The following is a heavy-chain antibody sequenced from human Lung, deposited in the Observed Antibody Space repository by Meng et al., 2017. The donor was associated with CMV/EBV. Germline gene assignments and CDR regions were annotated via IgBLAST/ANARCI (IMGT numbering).Heavy chain of an antibody. V-gene: IGHV5-51*01. CDR1: GYSFTSYW. J-gene: IGHJ6*02. Sequence: GEXXKISCKGSGYSFTSYWIGWVRQMPGKGLEWMGIIYPGDSDTRYSPSFQGQVTISADKSNSTAYLQWSSLKASDTAIYYLARKVVPAAKANYYYYCGMDVXGQGTTVTVSS. D-gene: IGHD2-2*01. CDR2: IYPGDSDT. CDR3: ARKVVPAAKANYYYYCGMDV.